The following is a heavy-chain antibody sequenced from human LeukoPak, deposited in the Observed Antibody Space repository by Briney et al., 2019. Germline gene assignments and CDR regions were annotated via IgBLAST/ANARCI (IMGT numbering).Heavy chain of an antibody. CDR3: AKESYDFWSGAFDY. V-gene: IGHV6-1*01. D-gene: IGHD3-3*01. CDR1: GDSVSSNSAA. J-gene: IGHJ4*02. CDR2: TYYRSKWYN. Sequence: SQTLSLTCAISGDSVSSNSAAWNWIRQSPSRGLEWLGRTYYRSKWYNDYAVSVKSRITINPDTSKNQFSLQLNSVTPEDTAEYYCAKESYDFWSGAFDYWGQGTLVTVSS.